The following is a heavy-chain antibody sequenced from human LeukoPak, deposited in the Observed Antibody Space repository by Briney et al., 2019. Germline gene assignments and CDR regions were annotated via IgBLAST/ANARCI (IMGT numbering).Heavy chain of an antibody. D-gene: IGHD6-13*01. CDR1: GFTFSSYW. J-gene: IGHJ4*02. CDR2: IKQDGSEK. CDR3: AREEKRSSSWDFDY. V-gene: IGHV3-7*04. Sequence: PGGSLRLSCAASGFTFSSYWMSWVRQAPGKGLEWVANIKQDGSEKYYVDSVKGRFTISRDNAKNSLYLQMNSLRAEDTAVYYCAREEKRSSSWDFDYWGQGTLVTVSP.